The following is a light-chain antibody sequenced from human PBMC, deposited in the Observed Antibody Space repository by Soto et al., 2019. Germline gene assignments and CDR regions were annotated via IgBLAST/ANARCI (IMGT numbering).Light chain of an antibody. CDR2: DDD. CDR1: NIGSKN. V-gene: IGLV3-21*02. CDR3: QVWDSSVLHHV. J-gene: IGLJ1*01. Sequence: SYELTQSPSVSVAPGQTARITCGGNNIGSKNVHWFQQRPGRAPVLVVFDDDDRPSGIPDRFSGSNSGNTATLTISRVEAGDEADYYCQVWDSSVLHHVFGNGTKLTV.